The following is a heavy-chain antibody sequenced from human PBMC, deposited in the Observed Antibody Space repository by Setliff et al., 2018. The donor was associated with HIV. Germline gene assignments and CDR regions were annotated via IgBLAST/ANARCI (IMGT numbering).Heavy chain of an antibody. D-gene: IGHD6-13*01. J-gene: IGHJ6*04. CDR1: GFTFGSYA. CDR3: ARDLAAAF. Sequence: GGSLRLSCAASGFTFGSYAMHWVRQAPGRGLEWVAAISYDGSDKFYADSVKGRFTISRDNAKNSLYLQINSLRAEDTAVYYCARDLAAAFWGKGTTVTVSS. CDR2: ISYDGSDK. V-gene: IGHV3-30*04.